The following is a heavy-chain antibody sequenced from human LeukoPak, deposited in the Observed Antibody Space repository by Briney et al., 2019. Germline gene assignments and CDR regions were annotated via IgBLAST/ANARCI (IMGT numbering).Heavy chain of an antibody. CDR3: ARNSCSGGSCYDNRRYFFC. Sequence: PSETLSLTCTVSGFSISSGSYYWSWIRQPAGMGLEWFGRIYASGRTNYNPSLKSRVTISVDTSNKQFSLKLSSLTAADTAVYFCARNSCSGGSCYDNRRYFFCWGQGGLGTVSS. CDR1: GFSISSGSYY. V-gene: IGHV4-61*02. CDR2: IYASGRT. D-gene: IGHD2-15*01. J-gene: IGHJ4*02.